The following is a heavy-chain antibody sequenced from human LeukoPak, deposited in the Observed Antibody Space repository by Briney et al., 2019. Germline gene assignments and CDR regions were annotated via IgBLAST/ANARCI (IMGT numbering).Heavy chain of an antibody. CDR1: DSSITSDYY. J-gene: IGHJ3*01. D-gene: IGHD3-16*02. Sequence: ETLSLTCAGSDSSITSDYYWAWIRQPPGKGLEWIGSLHPRRNFYYNPSFQSRVTLSFDASNNHFSLRLASVTAADTALYYCAKHSRVIVGTTCAFDVWGPGTKVTVSS. V-gene: IGHV4-38-2*01. CDR2: LHPRRNF. CDR3: AKHSRVIVGTTCAFDV.